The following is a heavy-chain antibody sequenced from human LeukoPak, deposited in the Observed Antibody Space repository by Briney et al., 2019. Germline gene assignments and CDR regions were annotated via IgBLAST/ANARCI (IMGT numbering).Heavy chain of an antibody. Sequence: PGGSLRLSCAASGFTFSSDWMHWVRQAPGKGLVWVSRINSDGSSTSYADSVKGRFTISRDNAKNTLYLQMNSLRAEDTAVYYCARAQLGTDFDYWGQGTLVTVSS. CDR3: ARAQLGTDFDY. CDR1: GFTFSSDW. V-gene: IGHV3-74*01. J-gene: IGHJ4*02. D-gene: IGHD7-27*01. CDR2: INSDGSST.